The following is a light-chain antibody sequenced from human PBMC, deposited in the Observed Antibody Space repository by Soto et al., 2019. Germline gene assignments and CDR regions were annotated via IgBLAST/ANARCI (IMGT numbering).Light chain of an antibody. Sequence: QSLLAQPPSVSWTPGQTVTMSCSGSTSNIGSNPVNCYQQLPGTAPRLLISTNNQRPSGVPDRFSGSRSGTSASLAISGLQSEDEADYYCAAWDDRLNGPSYVFGTGTKVTVL. CDR3: AAWDDRLNGPSYV. CDR2: TNN. J-gene: IGLJ1*01. CDR1: TSNIGSNP. V-gene: IGLV1-44*01.